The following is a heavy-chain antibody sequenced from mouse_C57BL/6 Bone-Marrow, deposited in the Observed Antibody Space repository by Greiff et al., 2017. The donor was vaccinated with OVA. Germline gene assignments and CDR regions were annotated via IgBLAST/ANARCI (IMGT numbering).Heavy chain of an antibody. D-gene: IGHD2-3*01. CDR1: GYTFTSYW. CDR2: IDPSDSYT. Sequence: VQLQQPGAELVKPGASVKLSCKASGYTFTSYWMQWVKQRPGQGLEWIGEIDPSDSYTNYNQKFKGKATLTVDTSSSTAYMQLSSLTSEDSAVYYCARRIFDGYHFDYWGQGTTLTVSS. V-gene: IGHV1-50*01. CDR3: ARRIFDGYHFDY. J-gene: IGHJ2*01.